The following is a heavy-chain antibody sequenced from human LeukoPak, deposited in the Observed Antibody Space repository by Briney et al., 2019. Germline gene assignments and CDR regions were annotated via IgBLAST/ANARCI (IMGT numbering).Heavy chain of an antibody. J-gene: IGHJ4*02. V-gene: IGHV3-21*01. CDR1: GFTFSSYS. CDR3: ARDEFYGSGSYYVDY. CDR2: ISSSSSYI. Sequence: GGPLRLSCAASGFTFSSYSMNWVRQAPGKGLEWVSSISSSSSYIYYADSVKGRFTISRDNAKNLLYLQMNSLRAEDTAVYYCARDEFYGSGSYYVDYWGQGTLVTVSS. D-gene: IGHD3-10*01.